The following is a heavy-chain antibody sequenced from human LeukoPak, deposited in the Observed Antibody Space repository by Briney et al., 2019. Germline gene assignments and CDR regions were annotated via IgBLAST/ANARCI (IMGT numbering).Heavy chain of an antibody. CDR2: MYHSGGT. CDR1: VYSISSGYY. Sequence: PSETLSLTCAVSVYSISSGYYWGWFRQPPGTGLEWIGCMYHSGGTYYNPSLKSRVTISVDTSKNQFSLKLSSVTAADTAVYYCARQGGSSSPYYYYYMDVWGKGTTVTVSS. D-gene: IGHD6-13*01. CDR3: ARQGGSSSPYYYYYMDV. V-gene: IGHV4-38-2*01. J-gene: IGHJ6*03.